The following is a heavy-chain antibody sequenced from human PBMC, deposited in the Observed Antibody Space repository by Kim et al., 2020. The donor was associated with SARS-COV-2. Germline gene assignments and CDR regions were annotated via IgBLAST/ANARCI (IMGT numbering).Heavy chain of an antibody. CDR2: FDPEDGET. D-gene: IGHD1-20*01. J-gene: IGHJ6*02. CDR1: GYTLTELS. V-gene: IGHV1-24*01. CDR3: ATGYTRDYGMDV. Sequence: ASVKVSCKVSGYTLTELSMHWVRQAPGKGLEWMGGFDPEDGETIYAQKFQGRVTMTEDTSTDTAYMELSSLRSEDTAVYYCATGYTRDYGMDVWGQGTTVPVSS.